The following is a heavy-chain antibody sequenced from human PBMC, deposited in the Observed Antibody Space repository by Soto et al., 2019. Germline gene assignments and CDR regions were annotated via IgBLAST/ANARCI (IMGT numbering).Heavy chain of an antibody. CDR1: GGSISSGGYY. CDR2: IYYSGST. D-gene: IGHD3-10*01. J-gene: IGHJ4*02. CDR3: ARVAVRGVAY. V-gene: IGHV4-31*03. Sequence: SETLSLTCTVSGGSISSGGYYWSWIRQHPGKGLEWIGYIYYSGSTYYNPSLKSRVTISVDTSKNQFSLKLSSVTAADTAVYYCARVAVRGVAYWGQGTLVTVSS.